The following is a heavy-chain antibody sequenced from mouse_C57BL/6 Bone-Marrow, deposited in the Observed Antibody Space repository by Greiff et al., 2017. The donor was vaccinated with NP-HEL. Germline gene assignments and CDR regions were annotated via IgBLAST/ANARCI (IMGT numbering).Heavy chain of an antibody. CDR1: GYAFSSSW. D-gene: IGHD4-1*01. V-gene: IGHV1-82*01. CDR3: ARSHENWADY. CDR2: IYPGDGDT. J-gene: IGHJ2*01. Sequence: QVQLKESGPELVKPGASVKISCKASGYAFSSSWMNWVKQRPGKGLEWIGRIYPGDGDTNYNGKFKGKATLTADKSSSTAYMQLSSLTSEDSAVYFCARSHENWADYWGQGTTLTVSS.